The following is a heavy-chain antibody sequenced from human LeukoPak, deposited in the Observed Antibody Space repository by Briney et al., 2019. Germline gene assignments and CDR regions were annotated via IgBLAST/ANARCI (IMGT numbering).Heavy chain of an antibody. Sequence: PSETLSLTCTVSGGSISSSSYYWGWIRQPPGKGLEWIGSMYYSGSAYYNPSLKSRVTISVDTSKNQFSLKLSSVTAADTAAYYCARHFADILTSNDAFDIWGQGTMLTVSS. CDR1: GGSISSSSYY. V-gene: IGHV4-39*01. D-gene: IGHD3-9*01. J-gene: IGHJ3*02. CDR2: MYYSGSA. CDR3: ARHFADILTSNDAFDI.